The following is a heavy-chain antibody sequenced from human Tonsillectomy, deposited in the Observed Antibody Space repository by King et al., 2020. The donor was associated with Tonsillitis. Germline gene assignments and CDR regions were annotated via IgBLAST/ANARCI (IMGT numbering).Heavy chain of an antibody. Sequence: VQLVESGAEVKKPGASVKVSCKASGYTFTSYGISWVRQAPGQGLEWMGWISAYNGNTNYAQKLQGRVTMTTDTSTSTAYMELRSLRSDDTAVYYRARTTYSPRIAVADPNFDYWGQGTLVTVSS. CDR2: ISAYNGNT. CDR1: GYTFTSYG. J-gene: IGHJ4*02. D-gene: IGHD6-19*01. CDR3: ARTTYSPRIAVADPNFDY. V-gene: IGHV1-18*04.